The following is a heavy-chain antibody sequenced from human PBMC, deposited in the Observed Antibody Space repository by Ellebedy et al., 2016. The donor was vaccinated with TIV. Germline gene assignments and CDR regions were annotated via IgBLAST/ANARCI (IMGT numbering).Heavy chain of an antibody. CDR3: AKTRWGGEIAAPTNN. CDR2: LTGAGVGT. V-gene: IGHV3-23*01. D-gene: IGHD6-13*01. J-gene: IGHJ4*02. CDR1: GFTFATYA. Sequence: GESLKISCEASGFTFATYAMTWVRQAPGKGLEWVSGLTGAGVGTYYADSVKGRFTISRDNSKNTLYLQMNSLGPEDTAVYYWAKTRWGGEIAAPTNNWGQGTLVTVSS.